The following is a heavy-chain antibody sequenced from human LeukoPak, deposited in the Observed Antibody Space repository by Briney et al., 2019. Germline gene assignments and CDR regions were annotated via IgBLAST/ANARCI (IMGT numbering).Heavy chain of an antibody. V-gene: IGHV1-24*01. Sequence: ASVKVSCKVSGYTLTELSMHWVRQAPGKGLEWMGGFDPEDGETIYAQEFQGRVTMTEDTSTDTAYMELSSLRSEDTAVYYCATDLVTMVRGVIMPSPFDYWGQGTLVTVSS. D-gene: IGHD3-10*01. CDR2: FDPEDGET. CDR1: GYTLTELS. CDR3: ATDLVTMVRGVIMPSPFDY. J-gene: IGHJ4*02.